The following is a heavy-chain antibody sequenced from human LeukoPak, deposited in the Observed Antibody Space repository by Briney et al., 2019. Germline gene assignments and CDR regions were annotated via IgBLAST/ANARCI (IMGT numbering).Heavy chain of an antibody. CDR2: IKQDGSEK. D-gene: IGHD3-22*01. V-gene: IGHV3-7*01. J-gene: IGHJ4*02. CDR1: GFTFSSYW. Sequence: GGSLRLSCAASGFTFSSYWMSWVRQAPGKGLEWVANIKQDGSEKYYVDSVKGRFTISRDNAKNSLYLQMNSLRAEDTAVYYCARDYYDSSGYYLFDYWGQGTLVTVS. CDR3: ARDYYDSSGYYLFDY.